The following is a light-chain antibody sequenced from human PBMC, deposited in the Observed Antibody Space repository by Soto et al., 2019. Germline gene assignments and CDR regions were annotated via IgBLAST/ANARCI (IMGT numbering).Light chain of an antibody. CDR1: QSLSGA. CDR3: QQYNNWPWR. V-gene: IGKV3-15*01. CDR2: GAS. J-gene: IGKJ1*01. Sequence: EIVMTQSPATLSVSPGGRATLSCRASQSLSGALAWYQQKPGQALRLLIYGASTRATSFPARFSGSGSGTEFTLTIRGPQFEDFAVYYCQQYNNWPWRFGRGIKVDIK.